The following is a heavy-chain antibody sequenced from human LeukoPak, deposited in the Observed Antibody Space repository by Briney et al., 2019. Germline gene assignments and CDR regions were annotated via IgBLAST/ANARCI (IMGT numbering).Heavy chain of an antibody. Sequence: SQTLSLTCAVSGYSISSGYYWGWIRQPPGQGLEWIGSIYHSGSTYYNPSLKSRVTISVDTSKNQFSLKLSSVTAADTAVYYCARSRDTMVRGVTNWGQGTLVTVSS. CDR3: ARSRDTMVRGVTN. D-gene: IGHD3-10*01. V-gene: IGHV4-38-2*01. J-gene: IGHJ4*02. CDR2: IYHSGST. CDR1: GYSISSGYY.